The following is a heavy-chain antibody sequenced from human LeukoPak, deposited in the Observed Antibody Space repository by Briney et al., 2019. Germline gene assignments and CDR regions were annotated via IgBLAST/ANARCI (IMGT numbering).Heavy chain of an antibody. J-gene: IGHJ5*02. CDR1: GYTFTSYG. V-gene: IGHV1-18*01. CDR2: ISAYNGNT. D-gene: IGHD2-2*01. CDR3: AREGGDIVVVPAADNWFDP. Sequence: ASVKVSCKASGYTFTSYGISWVRQAPGQGLDWMGWISAYNGNTNYAQKLQGRVTMTTDTSTSTAYMELRSLRSDDTAVYYCAREGGDIVVVPAADNWFDPWGQGTLVTVSS.